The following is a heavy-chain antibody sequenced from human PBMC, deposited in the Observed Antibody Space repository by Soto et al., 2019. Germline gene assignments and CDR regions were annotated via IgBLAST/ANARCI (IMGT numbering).Heavy chain of an antibody. CDR3: ASDHVYLYLNY. CDR2: ISSSSSYI. V-gene: IGHV3-21*01. D-gene: IGHD2-2*01. CDR1: GFTFSSYS. Sequence: AGGSLRPSCTASGFTFSSYSMNWVRQAPGKGLEWVSSISSSSSYIYYADSVKGRFTISRDNAKNSLYLQMNSLRAEDTAVYYFASDHVYLYLNYWGPGTLVTVSS. J-gene: IGHJ4*02.